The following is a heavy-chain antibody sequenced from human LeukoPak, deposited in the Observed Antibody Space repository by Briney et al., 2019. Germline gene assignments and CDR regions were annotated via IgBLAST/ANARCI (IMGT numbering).Heavy chain of an antibody. CDR2: IYYSGST. CDR1: GGSISSSSYY. J-gene: IGHJ4*02. Sequence: SETLSLTCTVSGGSISSSSYYWGWIRQPPGKGLEWIGSIYYSGSTYYNPFLKSRVTISVDTSKNQFSLKLSSVTAADTAVYYCARLVVDYYDSSGYYLPYYFDYWGQGTLVTVSS. CDR3: ARLVVDYYDSSGYYLPYYFDY. V-gene: IGHV4-39*01. D-gene: IGHD3-22*01.